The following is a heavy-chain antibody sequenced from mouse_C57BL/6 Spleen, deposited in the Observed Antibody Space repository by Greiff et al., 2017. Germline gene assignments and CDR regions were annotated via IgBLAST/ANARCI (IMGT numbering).Heavy chain of an antibody. CDR1: GYAFSSYW. D-gene: IGHD2-1*01. J-gene: IGHJ4*01. CDR3: ARTGYGNLYYAMDY. V-gene: IGHV1-80*01. CDR2: IYPGDGDT. Sequence: VQVVESGAELVKPGASVKISCKASGYAFSSYWMNWVKQRPGKGLEWIGQIYPGDGDTNYNGKFKGKATLTADKSSSTAYMQLSSLTSEDSAVYFCARTGYGNLYYAMDYWGQGTSVTVSS.